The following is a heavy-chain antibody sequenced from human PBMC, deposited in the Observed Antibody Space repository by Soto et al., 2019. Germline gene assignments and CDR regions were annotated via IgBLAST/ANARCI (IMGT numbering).Heavy chain of an antibody. V-gene: IGHV1-69*01. CDR3: ARDGTLYDTSGYYYLY. CDR2: IIPMFGKA. Sequence: QVQLVQSGAAVKKPGSSVKVSCKASGGTFSRYAISWVRQAPGQGLAWMGGIIPMFGKANYAQKFQGSVTITADESTSTGYMELRSLISEDTAVYYCARDGTLYDTSGYYYLYWGQGTLVTVSS. CDR1: GGTFSRYA. J-gene: IGHJ4*02. D-gene: IGHD3-22*01.